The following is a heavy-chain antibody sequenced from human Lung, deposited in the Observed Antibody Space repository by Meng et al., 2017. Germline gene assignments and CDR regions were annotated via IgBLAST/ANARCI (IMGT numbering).Heavy chain of an antibody. Sequence: ANQHRGGEGRLTPSGPRSLVCVVSGGSFVDYYWSWIRQAPGKGLEWIGEINHSGSTNYNPSLESRATISVDTSQNNLSLKLSSVTAADSAVYYCARGPTTMAHDFDYWGQGTLVTVSS. J-gene: IGHJ4*02. CDR3: ARGPTTMAHDFDY. CDR1: GGSFVDYY. D-gene: IGHD4-11*01. CDR2: INHSGST. V-gene: IGHV4-34*01.